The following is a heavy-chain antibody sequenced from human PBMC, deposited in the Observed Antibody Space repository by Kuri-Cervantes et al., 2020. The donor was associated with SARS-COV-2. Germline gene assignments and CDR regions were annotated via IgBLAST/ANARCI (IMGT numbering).Heavy chain of an antibody. CDR3: ATQGTIYYYDTL. V-gene: IGHV3-74*01. J-gene: IGHJ4*02. Sequence: GESRKSFGAASGFTFSSYWMHWVRQAPGKGLVWVSRINSDGSSTSYADSVKGRFTISRDNAKNTLYLQMNSLRAEDTAVYYCATQGTIYYYDTLWGQGTLVTVSS. D-gene: IGHD3-22*01. CDR2: INSDGSST. CDR1: GFTFSSYW.